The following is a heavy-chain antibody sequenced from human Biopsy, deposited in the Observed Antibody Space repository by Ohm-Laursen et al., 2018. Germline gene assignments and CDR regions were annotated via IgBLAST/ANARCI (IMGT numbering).Heavy chain of an antibody. CDR1: GFTFSASA. V-gene: IGHV3-73*01. CDR3: TLEGAGFDN. J-gene: IGHJ4*02. CDR2: IRSKAKSYAT. Sequence: SLRLSCAASGFTFSASAVHWVRQASGKGLEWVGRIRSKAKSYATPYAASVTGRFTISRDDSKNTTYLQMNSLKTEDTAVYYCTLEGAGFDNWGQGTLVTVSS. D-gene: IGHD3-10*01.